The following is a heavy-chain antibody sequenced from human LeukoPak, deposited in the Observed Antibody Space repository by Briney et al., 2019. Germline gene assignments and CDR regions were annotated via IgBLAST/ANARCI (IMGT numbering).Heavy chain of an antibody. CDR2: ISDSGGST. D-gene: IGHD5-12*01. CDR3: AKDVRSGWLQAFDL. V-gene: IGHV3-64*04. J-gene: IGHJ2*01. CDR1: GFPFSSYA. Sequence: PGGSLRLSCSASGFPFSSYAMHWVRQAPGKGLEYVSAISDSGGSTYYADSVKGRFTISRDNSKNTLYLEMNSLRAEDTALYYCAKDVRSGWLQAFDLWGRGTLVTVSS.